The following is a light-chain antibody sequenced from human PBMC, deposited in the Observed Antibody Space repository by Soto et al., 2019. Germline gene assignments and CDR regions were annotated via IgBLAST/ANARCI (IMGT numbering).Light chain of an antibody. CDR1: QSIGHL. V-gene: IGKV1-39*01. CDR3: QQSYSSWAT. J-gene: IGKJ4*01. CDR2: GAS. Sequence: DIQMTQSPSSLSASVGDTITITCRARQSIGHLLNWYQLKPGKVPKLLIYGASTLNTGVPSRFSGSGSGTDFTLTISSLQPEDSASYCFQQSYSSWATFGGGTKVEIQ.